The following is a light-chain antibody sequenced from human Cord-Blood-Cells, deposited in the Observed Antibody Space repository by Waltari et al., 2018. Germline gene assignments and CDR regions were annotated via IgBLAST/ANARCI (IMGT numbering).Light chain of an antibody. Sequence: IVLTQSPLSLPVTPGEPAPISCRSRQSLLHSNGYNSLDWYLQKLGQSPQLLIYLGSSQAYGVLDRFSGSGSGTDCTLKISRVEAEDVGVYYCMQAIQTRITFGQGTRLEIK. CDR2: LGS. CDR3: MQAIQTRIT. V-gene: IGKV2-28*01. J-gene: IGKJ5*01. CDR1: QSLLHSNGYNS.